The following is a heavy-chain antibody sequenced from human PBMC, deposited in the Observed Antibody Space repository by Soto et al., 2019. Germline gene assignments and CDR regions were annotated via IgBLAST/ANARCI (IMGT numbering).Heavy chain of an antibody. D-gene: IGHD6-13*01. J-gene: IGHJ1*01. CDR2: IIPILGIA. Sequence: GASVKVSCKASGGTFSSYTISWVRQAPGQGLEWMGRIIPILGIANYAQEFQGRVTITADKSTSTAYMELSSLRSEDTAVYYCATGGYSSTANAEYFQHWGQGTLVTVSS. V-gene: IGHV1-69*02. CDR3: ATGGYSSTANAEYFQH. CDR1: GGTFSSYT.